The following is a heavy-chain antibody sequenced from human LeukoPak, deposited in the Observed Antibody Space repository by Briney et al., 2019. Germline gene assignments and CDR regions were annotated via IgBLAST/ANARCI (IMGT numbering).Heavy chain of an antibody. CDR1: GFTISDYS. D-gene: IGHD2-8*01. J-gene: IGHJ4*02. CDR3: AGRYCTSGVCSPFDY. V-gene: IGHV3-48*04. CDR2: ISSSSSTI. Sequence: PAGGSLRLSCAASGFTISDYSMNWVRQAPGKGLEWVSYISSSSSTIYYADSVKGRFTISRDDAKNSLYVQMNSLRAEDTAVYYCAGRYCTSGVCSPFDYWGQGTLVTVSS.